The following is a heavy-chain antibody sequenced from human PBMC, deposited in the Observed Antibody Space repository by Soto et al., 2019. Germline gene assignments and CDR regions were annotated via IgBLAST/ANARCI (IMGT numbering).Heavy chain of an antibody. CDR2: IYYSGST. V-gene: IGHV4-39*01. CDR1: GGSIGSSSYY. J-gene: IGHJ4*02. CDR3: ARWELLGSIDY. Sequence: SETLSLTCTVSGGSIGSSSYYWGWIRQPPGKGLEWIGSIYYSGSTYYNPSLKSRVTISVDTSKNQFSLKLSSVTAADTAVYYCARWELLGSIDYWGQGTLVTVSS. D-gene: IGHD1-26*01.